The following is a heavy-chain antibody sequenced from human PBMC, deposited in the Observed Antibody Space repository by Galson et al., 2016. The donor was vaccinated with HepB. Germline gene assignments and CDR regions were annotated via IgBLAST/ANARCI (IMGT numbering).Heavy chain of an antibody. CDR3: AREAPNYYDSSGASEPS. V-gene: IGHV1-69*13. CDR1: GGTFSSYA. J-gene: IGHJ5*02. D-gene: IGHD3-22*01. Sequence: SVKVSCKTSGGTFSSYAISWVRQAPGQGLEWMGGIIPVFATANYARKFQGRVTITADESTSTAYMELSSLRSEDTALYYCAREAPNYYDSSGASEPSWGQGTLVTVSS. CDR2: IIPVFATA.